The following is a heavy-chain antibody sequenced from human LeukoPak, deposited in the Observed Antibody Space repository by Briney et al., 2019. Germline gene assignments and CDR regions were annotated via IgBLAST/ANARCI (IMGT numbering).Heavy chain of an antibody. D-gene: IGHD1-26*01. Sequence: PSETLSLTCTVSGGSTSGYYWSWIRQPAGKGLEWIGRLSTNEDTYYNPSLRSRVTMSVDTSKNQFSLNLGSVTAADTAVYYCARGEGERYYVNYFDYWGHGILVTVSS. CDR1: GGSTSGYY. V-gene: IGHV4-4*07. J-gene: IGHJ4*03. CDR2: LSTNEDT. CDR3: ARGEGERYYVNYFDY.